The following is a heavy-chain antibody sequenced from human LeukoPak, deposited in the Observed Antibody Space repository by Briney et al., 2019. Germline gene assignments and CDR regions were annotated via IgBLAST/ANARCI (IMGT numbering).Heavy chain of an antibody. CDR2: IYTSGST. CDR3: ARGSAGILRSDAFDI. V-gene: IGHV4-61*02. J-gene: IGHJ3*02. Sequence: SETLSLTCTVSGGSISSGSYYWSWIRQTAGKGLEWIGRIYTSGSTNYNPSLKSRVTISVDTSKNQFSLKLSSVTAADTAVYYCARGSAGILRSDAFDIWGQGTMVTVSS. CDR1: GGSISSGSYY. D-gene: IGHD3-10*02.